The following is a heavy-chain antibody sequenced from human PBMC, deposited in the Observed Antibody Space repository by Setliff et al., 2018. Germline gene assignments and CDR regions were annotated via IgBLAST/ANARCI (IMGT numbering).Heavy chain of an antibody. D-gene: IGHD5-18*01. CDR3: ARQGGRRTGLAMAIRYYYYYMDV. CDR2: IYYSGST. J-gene: IGHJ6*03. Sequence: PSETLSLTCTVSSGSISSSSYYWGWIRQPPGKGLEWIGSIYYSGSTYYNTSLKSRVTISVDTSKNQFSLKLSSVTAADTAVYYCARQGGRRTGLAMAIRYYYYYMDVWGKGTTVTVSS. V-gene: IGHV4-39*01. CDR1: SGSISSSSYY.